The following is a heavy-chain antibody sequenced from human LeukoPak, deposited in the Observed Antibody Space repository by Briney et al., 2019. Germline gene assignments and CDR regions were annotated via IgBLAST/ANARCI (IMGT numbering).Heavy chain of an antibody. CDR1: GGSISSGGYS. D-gene: IGHD2-15*01. V-gene: IGHV4-30-2*01. Sequence: SETLSLTCAVSGGSISSGGYSWSWIRQPPRKGLEWIGYIYHSGSTYYNPSLKSRVTISVDRSKNQFSLKLSSVTAADTAVYYCAREEVAGYFDYWGQGTLVTVSS. J-gene: IGHJ4*02. CDR3: AREEVAGYFDY. CDR2: IYHSGST.